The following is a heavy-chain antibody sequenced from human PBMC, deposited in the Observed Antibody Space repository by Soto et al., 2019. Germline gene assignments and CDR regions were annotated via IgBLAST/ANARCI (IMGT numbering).Heavy chain of an antibody. CDR1: GFTFDDYA. CDR3: ACLSMTDYGMDV. Sequence: TGGSLRLSCAASGFTFDDYAMHWVRQAPGKGLEWVAVIWYDGSNKYYADSVKDRFTISRDNSKNTLYLQMNSLRAEDTAVYYCACLSMTDYGMDVWGQGTTVTVSS. J-gene: IGHJ6*02. V-gene: IGHV3-33*08. CDR2: IWYDGSNK. D-gene: IGHD3-3*02.